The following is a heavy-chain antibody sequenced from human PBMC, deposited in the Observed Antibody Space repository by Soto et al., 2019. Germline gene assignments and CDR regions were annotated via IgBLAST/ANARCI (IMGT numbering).Heavy chain of an antibody. Sequence: SETLSLTCTVSGGSISSSSYYWGWIRQPPGKGLEWIGSIYYSGSTYYNPSLKSRVTISVDTSKNQFSLKLSSVTAADTAVYYCASPYCGGDCYSDYYYGMDVWGQGTTVT. J-gene: IGHJ6*02. CDR3: ASPYCGGDCYSDYYYGMDV. D-gene: IGHD2-21*02. V-gene: IGHV4-39*01. CDR2: IYYSGST. CDR1: GGSISSSSYY.